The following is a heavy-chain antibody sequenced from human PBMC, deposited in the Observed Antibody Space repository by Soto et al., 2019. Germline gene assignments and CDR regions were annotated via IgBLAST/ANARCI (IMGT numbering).Heavy chain of an antibody. V-gene: IGHV3-30*18. D-gene: IGHD3-22*01. CDR1: GFTFSSYG. Sequence: GGSLRLSCAASGFTFSSYGMHWVRQAPGKGPEWVAVISYDGSNKYYADSVKGRFTISRDNSKNTLYLQMNSLRAEDTAVYYCAKDILRRITMIVVVPQADYWGQGTLVTVSS. CDR2: ISYDGSNK. CDR3: AKDILRRITMIVVVPQADY. J-gene: IGHJ4*02.